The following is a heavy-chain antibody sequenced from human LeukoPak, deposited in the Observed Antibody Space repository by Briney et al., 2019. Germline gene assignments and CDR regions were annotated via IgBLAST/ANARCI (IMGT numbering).Heavy chain of an antibody. J-gene: IGHJ4*02. V-gene: IGHV4-30-4*01. Sequence: SETLSLTCTVSGGSISSGGYYWSWIRQLPGKGLEWIGYIYYSGNAYYNPSLKSRVIISIDTSKNQFSLKLSSVTAADTAVYYCAGAWGSYSGGFDYWGQGTLVTVSS. CDR3: AGAWGSYSGGFDY. CDR2: IYYSGNA. D-gene: IGHD1-26*01. CDR1: GGSISSGGYY.